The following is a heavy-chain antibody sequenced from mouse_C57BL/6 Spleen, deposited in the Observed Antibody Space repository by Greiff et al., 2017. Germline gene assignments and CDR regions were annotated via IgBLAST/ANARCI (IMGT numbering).Heavy chain of an antibody. CDR3: ARSSMDY. Sequence: VQLQQSGPELVKPGASVKISCKASGYAFSSSWMNWVKQRPGKGLEWIGRIYPGDGDTNYNGKFKGKATLTADKSYSTAYMQLSSLTSEDAAVYFCARSSMDYWGQGTSVTVSS. V-gene: IGHV1-82*01. CDR1: GYAFSSSW. CDR2: IYPGDGDT. J-gene: IGHJ4*01.